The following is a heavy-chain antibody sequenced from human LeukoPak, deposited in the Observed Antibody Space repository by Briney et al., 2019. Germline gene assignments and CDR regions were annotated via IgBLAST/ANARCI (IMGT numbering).Heavy chain of an antibody. CDR2: INPNSGGT. Sequence: ASVKVSCKASGYTFTGYYMHWVRQAPGQGLEWMGWINPNSGGTNYAQKLRGRVTMTTDTSTSTAYMELRSLRSDDTAVYYCARDLLVVAGTSGYWGQGTLVTVSS. D-gene: IGHD6-19*01. CDR3: ARDLLVVAGTSGY. J-gene: IGHJ4*02. V-gene: IGHV1-2*02. CDR1: GYTFTGYY.